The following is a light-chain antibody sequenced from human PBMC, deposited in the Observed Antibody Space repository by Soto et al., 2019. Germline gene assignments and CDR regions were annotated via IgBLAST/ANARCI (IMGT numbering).Light chain of an antibody. CDR2: EVS. CDR3: CSYAGSSTYV. Sequence: SALTQPASVSGSPGQSITISCTGTSSVVGSYNLVSWYQQHPGKAPQLMIYEVSKRPSGVSNRFSGSKSGNTASLTISGLQAEDEADYYCCSYAGSSTYVFGTGTKVTVL. CDR1: SSVVGSYNL. V-gene: IGLV2-23*02. J-gene: IGLJ1*01.